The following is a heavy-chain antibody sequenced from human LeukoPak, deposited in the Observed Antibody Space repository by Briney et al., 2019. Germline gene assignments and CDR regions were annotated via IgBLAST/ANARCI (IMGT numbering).Heavy chain of an antibody. CDR3: ARSTVTTDYFDY. V-gene: IGHV1-8*03. J-gene: IGHJ4*02. D-gene: IGHD4-11*01. CDR2: MNPNSGNT. CDR1: GYTFTSYD. Sequence: ASVKVSCKASGYTFTSYDINWVRQATGQGLEWMGWMNPNSGNTGCAQKFQGRVTITRNTSISTAYMELSSLRSEDTAVYYCARSTVTTDYFDYWGQGTLVTVSS.